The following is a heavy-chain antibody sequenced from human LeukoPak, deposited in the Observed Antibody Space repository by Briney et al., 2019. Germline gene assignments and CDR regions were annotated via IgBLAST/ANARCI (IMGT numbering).Heavy chain of an antibody. CDR1: GGTFISYA. CDR2: IIPIFGTA. Sequence: ASVKVSCKASGGTFISYAISWVRQAPGQGLEWMGRIIPIFGTANYAQKFQGRVTITTDESTSTAYMELSSLRSEDTAVYYSARGTSSGHDAFDIWGRGTMVTVSS. CDR3: ARGTSSGHDAFDI. V-gene: IGHV1-69*05. D-gene: IGHD6-19*01. J-gene: IGHJ3*02.